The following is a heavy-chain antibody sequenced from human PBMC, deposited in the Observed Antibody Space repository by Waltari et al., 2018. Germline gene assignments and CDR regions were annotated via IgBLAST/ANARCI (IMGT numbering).Heavy chain of an antibody. CDR3: AGMITYGDYYFDY. D-gene: IGHD4-17*01. V-gene: IGHV2-26*01. CDR1: GFSLSNARMG. CDR2: IFSNDEK. J-gene: IGHJ4*02. Sequence: QVTLKESGPVLVKPTETLTLTCTVSGFSLSNARMGVSWIRQPPGKALEWLAHIFSNDEKSYSTSLKSRLTISKDTSKSQVVLTMTNMDPVDTATYYCAGMITYGDYYFDYWGQGTLVTVSS.